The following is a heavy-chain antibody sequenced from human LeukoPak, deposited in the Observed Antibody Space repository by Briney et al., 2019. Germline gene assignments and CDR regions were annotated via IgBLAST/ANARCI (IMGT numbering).Heavy chain of an antibody. Sequence: SWVRQAPGKGLEWIGYIYYSGSTYYNPSLKSRVTISVDTSKNQFSLKLSSVTAADTAVYYCARSYCGGDCYLGYYFDYWGQGTLVTVSS. D-gene: IGHD2-21*02. J-gene: IGHJ4*02. CDR3: ARSYCGGDCYLGYYFDY. CDR2: IYYSGST. V-gene: IGHV4-31*02.